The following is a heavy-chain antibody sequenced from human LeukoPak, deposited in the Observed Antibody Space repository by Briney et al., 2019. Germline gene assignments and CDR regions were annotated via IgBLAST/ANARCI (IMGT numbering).Heavy chain of an antibody. CDR1: GYTFTGYY. CDR3: ARDTLGYSSSSVGSFDY. Sequence: ASVKVSCKASGYTFTGYYMHWVRQAPGQGLEWMGWINPNSGGTNYAQKFQGRVTMTRDTSISTAYMELSRLRSDDTAVYYCARDTLGYSSSSVGSFDYWGQGTLVTVSS. D-gene: IGHD6-6*01. V-gene: IGHV1-2*02. CDR2: INPNSGGT. J-gene: IGHJ4*02.